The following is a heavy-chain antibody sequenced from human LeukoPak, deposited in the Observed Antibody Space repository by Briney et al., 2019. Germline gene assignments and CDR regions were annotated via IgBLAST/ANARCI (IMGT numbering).Heavy chain of an antibody. V-gene: IGHV3-21*06. CDR2: IRSSGNYL. J-gene: IGHJ4*02. Sequence: GGSLRLSCAASGFTFSAFSMYWVRQAPGRWLEWVSSIRSSGNYLYYADSVKGRFTVSRDSTQNSLDLQMNNLRAEDTAVYYCARGGTNWGSVVHWGQGTLVTVSS. CDR1: GFTFSAFS. D-gene: IGHD7-27*01. CDR3: ARGGTNWGSVVH.